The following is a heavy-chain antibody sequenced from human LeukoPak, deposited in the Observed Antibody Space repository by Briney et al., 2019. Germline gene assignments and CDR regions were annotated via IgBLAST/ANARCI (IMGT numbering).Heavy chain of an antibody. CDR1: GFTFSAYW. Sequence: PGGSLRLSCAASGFTFSAYWMSWVRLAPGRGLEWVANINQDESEKNYVDSVTGRFTISRDNAQNSLYLQLNSLRAEDTAIYFCARDRGYSNFDYWGQGTLVTVSS. J-gene: IGHJ4*02. V-gene: IGHV3-7*01. CDR3: ARDRGYSNFDY. CDR2: INQDESEK. D-gene: IGHD3-10*01.